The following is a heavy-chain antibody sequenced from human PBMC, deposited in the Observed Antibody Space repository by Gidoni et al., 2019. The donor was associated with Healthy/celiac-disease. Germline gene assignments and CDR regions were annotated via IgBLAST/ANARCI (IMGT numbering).Heavy chain of an antibody. CDR1: GYTFTSYA. D-gene: IGHD2-15*01. CDR3: ARGISDY. Sequence: QVQLVQSGAEVKKQWASVKVSCKASGYTFTSYAMHLVRQAPGQRLEWMGWINAGNGNKKYSQKFQGRVTITRDTSASTAYMELSSLSSEDTAVYYCARGISDYWGQGTLVTVSS. V-gene: IGHV1-3*01. J-gene: IGHJ4*02. CDR2: INAGNGNK.